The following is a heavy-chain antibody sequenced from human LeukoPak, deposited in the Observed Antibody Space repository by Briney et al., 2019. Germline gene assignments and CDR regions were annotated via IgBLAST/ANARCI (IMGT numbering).Heavy chain of an antibody. CDR2: IYYSGST. CDR1: GGSLSSSSYY. CDR3: ASDKFHCSGGSCFLYYFDY. Sequence: PSETLSLTCTVSGGSLSSSSYYWGWIRQPPGKGLEWIGSIYYSGSTYYNPSLKSRVTISVDTSKNQFSLKLSSVTAADTAVYYCASDKFHCSGGSCFLYYFDYWGQGTLVTVSS. D-gene: IGHD2-15*01. J-gene: IGHJ4*02. V-gene: IGHV4-39*01.